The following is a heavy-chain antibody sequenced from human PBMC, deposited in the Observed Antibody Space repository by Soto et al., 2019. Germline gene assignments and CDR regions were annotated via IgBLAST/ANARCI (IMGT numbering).Heavy chain of an antibody. CDR3: ARRYGDCGVGAFDI. J-gene: IGHJ3*02. D-gene: IGHD4-17*01. Sequence: EVQLVESGGGLVQPGGSLRLSCAASGFTFSSYSMNWVRQAPGKGLEWVSYISSSSSTIYYADSVKGRFTISRDNAKNSMYLQMNSLRAEDTAVYYWARRYGDCGVGAFDIWGQGTMVTVSS. V-gene: IGHV3-48*01. CDR2: ISSSSSTI. CDR1: GFTFSSYS.